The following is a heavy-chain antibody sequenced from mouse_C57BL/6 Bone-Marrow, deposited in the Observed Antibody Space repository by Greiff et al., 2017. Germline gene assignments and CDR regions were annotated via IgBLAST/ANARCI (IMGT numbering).Heavy chain of an antibody. D-gene: IGHD1-1*01. CDR3: AREGLYYYGSSLAWFAY. V-gene: IGHV1-12*01. J-gene: IGHJ3*01. CDR2: IYPGNGDP. Sequence: SGAELVRPGASVKMSCKASGYTFTSYNMHWVKQTPKQGLEWIGAIYPGNGDPSYNQKFKGKATLTVDTSSSTAYMQLSSLTSEDSAVYFCAREGLYYYGSSLAWFAYWGQGTLVTVSA. CDR1: GYTFTSYN.